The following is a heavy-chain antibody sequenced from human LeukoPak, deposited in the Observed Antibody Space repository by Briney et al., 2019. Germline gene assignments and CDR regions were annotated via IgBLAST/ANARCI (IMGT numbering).Heavy chain of an antibody. CDR3: ARDRAQEYYDFWSALGWFDP. D-gene: IGHD3-3*01. J-gene: IGHJ5*02. CDR1: GGSISSYY. Sequence: SETLSLTCTVSGGSISSYYWSWIRQPPGKGLERIGYIYYSGSTNYNPSLKSRVTISVDTSKNQFSLKLSSVTAADTAVYYCARDRAQEYYDFWSALGWFDPWGQGTLVTVSS. V-gene: IGHV4-59*01. CDR2: IYYSGST.